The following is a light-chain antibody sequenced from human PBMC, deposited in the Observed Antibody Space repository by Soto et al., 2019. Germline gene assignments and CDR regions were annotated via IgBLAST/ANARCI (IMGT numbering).Light chain of an antibody. CDR3: QTWGTGIRV. CDR2: VNSDGSL. V-gene: IGLV4-69*01. CDR1: SGHSSYA. J-gene: IGLJ3*02. Sequence: QSVLTQSPSASASLGASVKLTCTLSSGHSSYAIAWHQQQPEKGPRYLMKVNSDGSLIKGDGIPDRFSGSSSGAERYLTISSLQSEDEADYYCQTWGTGIRVFGGGTKVTVL.